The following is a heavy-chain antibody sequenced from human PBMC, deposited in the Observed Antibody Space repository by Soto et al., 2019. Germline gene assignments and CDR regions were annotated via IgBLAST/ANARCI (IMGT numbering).Heavy chain of an antibody. V-gene: IGHV2-5*02. D-gene: IGHD3-22*01. CDR3: AHRPQAPTLVVITLGHDAFDI. Sequence: QITLKESGPTLVKPTQTLTLTCTFSGFSLSTSGVGVGWIRQPPGKALEWLALIYWDDDKRYSPSLKSRLTITKDTSKNQVVLTMTNMDPVDTATYYCAHRPQAPTLVVITLGHDAFDIWGQGTMVTVSS. CDR1: GFSLSTSGVG. CDR2: IYWDDDK. J-gene: IGHJ3*02.